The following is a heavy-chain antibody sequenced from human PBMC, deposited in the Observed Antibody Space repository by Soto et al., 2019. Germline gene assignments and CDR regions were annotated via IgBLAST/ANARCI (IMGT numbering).Heavy chain of an antibody. D-gene: IGHD6-13*01. CDR3: ARLRGRTVAAAGTTIDY. Sequence: GESLKISCKTSGYSFTSHWIAWVRQMPGKGLEWMGIIYPSDSDTRYSPSFQGQVTISADKSISTAYLQWSSLKASDTAMYYCARLRGRTVAAAGTTIDYWGQGTLVTVSS. CDR1: GYSFTSHW. J-gene: IGHJ4*02. V-gene: IGHV5-51*01. CDR2: IYPSDSDT.